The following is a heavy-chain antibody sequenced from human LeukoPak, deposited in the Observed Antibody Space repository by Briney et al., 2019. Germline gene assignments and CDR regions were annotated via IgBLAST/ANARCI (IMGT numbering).Heavy chain of an antibody. Sequence: PSETLSLTCGVSGYSISSDYYWGWIRQSPGEGLEWIVTMHHSGGTYYNPSLRSRVTISVDTSKNQFSLRLSSVTATDTAVYYCARSPLFFYHMDVWGKGTTVTVSS. V-gene: IGHV4-38-2*01. CDR3: ARSPLFFYHMDV. D-gene: IGHD2/OR15-2a*01. J-gene: IGHJ6*03. CDR1: GYSISSDYY. CDR2: MHHSGGT.